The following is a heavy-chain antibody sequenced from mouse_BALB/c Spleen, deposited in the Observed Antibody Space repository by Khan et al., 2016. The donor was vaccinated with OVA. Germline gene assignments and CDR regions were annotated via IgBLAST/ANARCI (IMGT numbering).Heavy chain of an antibody. J-gene: IGHJ3*01. V-gene: IGHV5-9-3*01. CDR1: GFTFSTYA. Sequence: EVELVESGGGLVKPGGPLKLSCTTSGFTFSTYAMSWVRQTPEKRLEWVATISSGGDYTYYPDSVKGRFTISRDNAKSTLYLQMCSLRSEDTAMYYCARHNYGPFAYWGQGTLVTVSA. CDR3: ARHNYGPFAY. D-gene: IGHD1-1*01. CDR2: ISSGGDYT.